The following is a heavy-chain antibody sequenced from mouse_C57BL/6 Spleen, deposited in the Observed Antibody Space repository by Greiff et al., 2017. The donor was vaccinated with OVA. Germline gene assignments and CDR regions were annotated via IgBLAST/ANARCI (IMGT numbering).Heavy chain of an antibody. CDR3: AISPYGSSFDY. CDR1: GYTFTSYW. V-gene: IGHV1-74*01. D-gene: IGHD1-1*01. Sequence: QVQLQQPGAELVKPGASVKVSCKASGYTFTSYWMHWVKQRPGQGLEWIGRLHPSDSDTNYNQKFKGKATLTVDKSSSTAYMQLSSLTSEDSAVYYCAISPYGSSFDYWGQGTTLTVSS. CDR2: LHPSDSDT. J-gene: IGHJ2*01.